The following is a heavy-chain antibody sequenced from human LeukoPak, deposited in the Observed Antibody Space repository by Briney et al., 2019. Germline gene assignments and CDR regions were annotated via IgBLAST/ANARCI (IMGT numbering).Heavy chain of an antibody. Sequence: PSQTLSLTCTVSGFTIFSGVYYWTWLGQHPGQDREWAGSIYSSGTTYYNQSLKSRVTISVDMSKNQFSLKLSSVTAADTAAYYCARGITARPAWFDPWGQGHLVTVSS. CDR3: ARGITARPAWFDP. CDR2: IYSSGTT. D-gene: IGHD6-6*01. J-gene: IGHJ5*02. V-gene: IGHV4-31*03. CDR1: GFTIFSGVYY.